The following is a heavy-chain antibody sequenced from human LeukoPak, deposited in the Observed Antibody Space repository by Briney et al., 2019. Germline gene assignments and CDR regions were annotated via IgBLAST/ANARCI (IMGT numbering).Heavy chain of an antibody. CDR1: GYTFTSNY. J-gene: IGHJ4*02. Sequence: ASVTVSCMAFGYTFTSNYMHWVRQAPGQGPEWMGVISPSGGSTTYAQKFQGRVTLTRDMSTSTDYLELSSLRSEDTAVYYCARDSGSYSDYWGQGTLVTVSS. CDR2: ISPSGGST. CDR3: ARDSGSYSDY. D-gene: IGHD1-26*01. V-gene: IGHV1-46*01.